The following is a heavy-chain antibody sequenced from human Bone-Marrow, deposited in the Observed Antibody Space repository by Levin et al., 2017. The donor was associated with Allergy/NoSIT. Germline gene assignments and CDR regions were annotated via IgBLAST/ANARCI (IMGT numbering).Heavy chain of an antibody. J-gene: IGHJ4*02. CDR2: INRDGST. Sequence: SETLSLTCAVNGDSLGGYYWSWIRQPPGKGLEWIGEINRDGSTNYNPSLKPRVTISVDTSENQFSLTLTSVTAADTALYYCARDLRVNAAFDYWGQGTLVTVSS. CDR3: ARDLRVNAAFDY. D-gene: IGHD3-10*01. V-gene: IGHV4-34*01. CDR1: GDSLGGYY.